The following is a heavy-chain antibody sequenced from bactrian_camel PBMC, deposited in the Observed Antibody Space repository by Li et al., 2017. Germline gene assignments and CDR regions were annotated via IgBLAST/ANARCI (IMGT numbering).Heavy chain of an antibody. CDR2: IGRYGTA. CDR3: HDNQCHRGWPGAY. CDR1: GTTFSTYS. J-gene: IGHJ4*01. V-gene: IGHV3S55*01. D-gene: IGHD3*01. Sequence: VQLVESGGGSVQAGGSLKLSCVVSGTTFSTYSMGWFRQAPGKEREGVAFIGRYGTAAYAGSVKGRFTISEDNGKNTLYLQMNSLKPEDTAMYSCHDNQCHRGWPGAYRGQGTQVTVS.